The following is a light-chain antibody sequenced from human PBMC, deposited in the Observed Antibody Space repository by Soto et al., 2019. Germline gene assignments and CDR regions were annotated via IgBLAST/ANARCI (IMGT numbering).Light chain of an antibody. CDR1: QSVLSSSNSKNY. V-gene: IGKV4-1*01. CDR3: QQYFRTRPFT. J-gene: IGKJ4*01. Sequence: DIVMTQSPDSLAVSLGERATINCRSSQSVLSSSNSKNYLAWYQQKSGQPPKLLIYWASTRESGVPDRFSGSGSGREFPLTISRLQAEDVAGYYCQQYFRTRPFTVGGGTKVEIK. CDR2: WAS.